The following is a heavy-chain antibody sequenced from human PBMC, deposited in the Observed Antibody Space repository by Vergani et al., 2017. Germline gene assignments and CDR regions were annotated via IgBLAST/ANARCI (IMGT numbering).Heavy chain of an antibody. J-gene: IGHJ4*02. CDR2: TYYRSKWHN. CDR3: ARDLGDYGDYVETDYFDY. V-gene: IGHV6-1*01. Sequence: QVQLPQSGPGLVKPSQTLPLTCAISGDRVSSNSAAWDWIRQSPSRGLEWLGNTYYRSKWHNDYAVSVKSRITINPDTSKNQFSLQLNSVTPEDTAVYYCARDLGDYGDYVETDYFDYWGQGTLVTVSS. D-gene: IGHD4-17*01. CDR1: GDRVSSNSAA.